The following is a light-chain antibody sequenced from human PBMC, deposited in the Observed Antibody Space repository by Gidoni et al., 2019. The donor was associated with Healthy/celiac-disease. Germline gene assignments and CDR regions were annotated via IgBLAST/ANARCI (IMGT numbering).Light chain of an antibody. CDR2: GNS. V-gene: IGLV1-40*01. J-gene: IGLJ3*02. CDR1: SSNIGAGYD. CDR3: QSYDSSLSGSRV. Sequence: QSVLTQPPSVSGAPGQRVTISCPGSSSNIGAGYDVHWYQQLPGTAPKLLLYGNSNRPSGVPDRFSGSKSGTSASLAITGLQAEDEADYYCQSYDSSLSGSRVFGGGTKLTVL.